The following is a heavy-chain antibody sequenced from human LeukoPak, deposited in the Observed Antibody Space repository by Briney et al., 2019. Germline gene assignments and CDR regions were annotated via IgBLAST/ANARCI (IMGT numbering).Heavy chain of an antibody. V-gene: IGHV3-48*02. J-gene: IGHJ3*01. CDR2: IRTSGGVV. CDR3: VRDQFYAFDV. CDR1: GITFSSCS. Sequence: GESLRLSCATSGITFSSCSMKWVRQAPGKGLEWISYIRTSGGVVSYTDSVRGRFTISTDSAKNSLYLQMNSLRDDDTAVYYCVRDQFYAFDVWGQGTMVTVSS.